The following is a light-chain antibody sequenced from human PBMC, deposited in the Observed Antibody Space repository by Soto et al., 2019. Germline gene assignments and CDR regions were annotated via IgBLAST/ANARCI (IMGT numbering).Light chain of an antibody. J-gene: IGKJ3*01. CDR1: QHISTC. CDR2: DAP. V-gene: IGKV1-33*01. CDR3: QQYDDIPTT. Sequence: DIQMTQSPSSLSASVGARVTITCQASQHISTCLNRFQQQPGKAPELLIYDAPNLVPGVPSRFRGSGSGTDFTVNISSLQPEDIATYYCQQYDDIPTTFGPGTKVDIK.